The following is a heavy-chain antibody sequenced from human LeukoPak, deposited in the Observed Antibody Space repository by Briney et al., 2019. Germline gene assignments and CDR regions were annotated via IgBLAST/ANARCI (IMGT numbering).Heavy chain of an antibody. V-gene: IGHV3-43*02. Sequence: PGVSLRLSCAASGFSFDDYPMHWVRQAPGKGLEWVSLINEDGGKTFYADSVRGRFTISRDNSKNSLYLQMNSLRAEDTAVYYCARDLEDSSPFGAFDMWGQGTMVTVSS. J-gene: IGHJ3*02. CDR2: INEDGGKT. CDR1: GFSFDDYP. CDR3: ARDLEDSSPFGAFDM. D-gene: IGHD3-22*01.